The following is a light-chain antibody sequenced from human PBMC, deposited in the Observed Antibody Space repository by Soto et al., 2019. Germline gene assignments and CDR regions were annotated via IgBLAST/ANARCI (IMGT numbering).Light chain of an antibody. CDR2: TNS. CDR1: SSNIGANYD. J-gene: IGLJ1*01. Sequence: SVLTQPPSVSRAPGQRVTISCTGSSSNIGANYDVHWYQHLPGTAPKLLIYTNSNRPSGVPDRFSGSKSGNTASLTITGLQAEEEADYYCCSFAGNPYVFGTWTKVTVL. CDR3: CSFAGNPYV. V-gene: IGLV1-40*01.